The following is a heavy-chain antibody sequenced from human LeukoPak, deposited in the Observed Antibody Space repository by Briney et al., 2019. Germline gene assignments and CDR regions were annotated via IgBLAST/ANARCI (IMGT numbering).Heavy chain of an antibody. Sequence: GESLKISCKGSGYSFTNYWIGWVRQLPGKGLEWMGIIYPGDSDIRYSPSFQGQVNISAEKSISTAYLQWSSLKASDTAMYYCARPDTAMVPDAFDIWGQGTMVTVSS. CDR3: ARPDTAMVPDAFDI. CDR1: GYSFTNYW. D-gene: IGHD5-18*01. V-gene: IGHV5-51*01. CDR2: IYPGDSDI. J-gene: IGHJ3*02.